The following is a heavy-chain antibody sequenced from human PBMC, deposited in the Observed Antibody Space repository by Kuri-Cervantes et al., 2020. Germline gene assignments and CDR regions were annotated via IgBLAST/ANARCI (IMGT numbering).Heavy chain of an antibody. CDR3: ARGIVSGSYGEFDP. Sequence: GGSLRLSCAASGFTFSSYGMHWVRQAPGKGLEWVAVISYDGSNKYYADSAKGRFTISRDNSKNSLYLQMNSLRDEDTAVYYCARGIVSGSYGEFDPWGQGTLVTVSS. J-gene: IGHJ5*02. CDR1: GFTFSSYG. D-gene: IGHD1-26*01. CDR2: ISYDGSNK. V-gene: IGHV3-30*03.